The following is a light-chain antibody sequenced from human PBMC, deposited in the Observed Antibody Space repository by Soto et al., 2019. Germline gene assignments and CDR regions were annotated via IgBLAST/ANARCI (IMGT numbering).Light chain of an antibody. J-gene: IGKJ2*01. CDR1: QSVSSSY. Sequence: EIVLTQSPGTLSLSPGERATLSCRASQSVSSSYLAWYQQKPGQAPRLLIYGTSTRATGIPDRLSGSGSGTAFSLTISRLDPEDFAVYYCQQYDSSLYTFAQGTKLEIK. V-gene: IGKV3-20*01. CDR2: GTS. CDR3: QQYDSSLYT.